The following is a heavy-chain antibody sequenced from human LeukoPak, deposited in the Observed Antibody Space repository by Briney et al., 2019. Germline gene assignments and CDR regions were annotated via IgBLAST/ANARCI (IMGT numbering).Heavy chain of an antibody. J-gene: IGHJ3*02. CDR2: INHSGST. CDR3: ARVRPPPSWHIVVATAIGAFDI. D-gene: IGHD2-21*02. Sequence: PSETLSLTCAVYGGSFSGYYWSWIRQPPGKGLEWIGEINHSGSTNYNPSLKSRVTISVDTSKNQFSLKLSSVTAADTAVYYCARVRPPPSWHIVVATAIGAFDIWGQGTMVTVSS. V-gene: IGHV4-34*01. CDR1: GGSFSGYY.